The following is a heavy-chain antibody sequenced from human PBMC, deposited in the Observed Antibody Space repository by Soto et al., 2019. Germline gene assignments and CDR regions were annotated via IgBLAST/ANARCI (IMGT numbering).Heavy chain of an antibody. D-gene: IGHD6-13*01. J-gene: IGHJ2*01. CDR3: ARMLAAACGRRYFGL. CDR2: ISSSSSYT. CDR1: GFTFSDYY. Sequence: QVQLVESGGGLVKPGGSLRLSCAASGFTFSDYYMSWIRQAPGKGLEWVSYISSSSSYTNYADSVKGRFTISRDNAKNSLYLQMNSMRAGHTAVYYGARMLAAACGRRYFGLWGRGTLVTVSS. V-gene: IGHV3-11*05.